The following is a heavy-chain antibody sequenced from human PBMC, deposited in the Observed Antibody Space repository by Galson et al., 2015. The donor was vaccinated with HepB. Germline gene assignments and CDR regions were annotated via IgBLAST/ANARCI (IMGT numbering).Heavy chain of an antibody. Sequence: SVKVSCKASGYTFTSYGISWVRQAPGQGLEWMGWISAYNGNTNYAQKLQGRVTMTTDTSTSTAYMELRSLRSDDTAVYYCARGVVITMIVVDPNDAFDIWGQGTMVTVSS. V-gene: IGHV1-18*01. CDR1: GYTFTSYG. CDR2: ISAYNGNT. J-gene: IGHJ3*02. D-gene: IGHD3-22*01. CDR3: ARGVVITMIVVDPNDAFDI.